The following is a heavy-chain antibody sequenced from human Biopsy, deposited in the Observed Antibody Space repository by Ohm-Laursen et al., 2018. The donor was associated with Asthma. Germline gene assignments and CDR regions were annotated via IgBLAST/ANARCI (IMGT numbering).Heavy chain of an antibody. CDR3: ARTYYDFLTGQVNDVFAI. CDR2: INAGNGNT. CDR1: GYTFTSNA. D-gene: IGHD3-9*01. V-gene: IGHV1-3*01. Sequence: GASVKVSCKASGYTFTSNAIHWVRQAPGQRLEWMGWINAGNGNTKYSQKFQGRVTITRDTSASTAYMLLSSLRSEDTAVYYCARTYYDFLTGQVNDVFAIWGQGTMVTVSS. J-gene: IGHJ3*02.